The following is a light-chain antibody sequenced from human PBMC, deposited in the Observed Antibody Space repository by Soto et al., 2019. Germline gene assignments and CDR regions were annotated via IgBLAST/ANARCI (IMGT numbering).Light chain of an antibody. CDR3: QQSYITPWT. CDR1: QSISSY. Sequence: DIQMTQSPSSLSASVGDRVTITCRASQSISSYLNWYQQKPGKAPKLLIYAASSLQSGVPSRFRCSRSGTNFTLTISSLQPEDFATYYCQQSYITPWTFGQGTKVEIK. CDR2: AAS. J-gene: IGKJ1*01. V-gene: IGKV1-39*01.